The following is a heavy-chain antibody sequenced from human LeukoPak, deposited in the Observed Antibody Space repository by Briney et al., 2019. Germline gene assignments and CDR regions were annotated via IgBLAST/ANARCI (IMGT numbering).Heavy chain of an antibody. J-gene: IGHJ4*02. Sequence: GASVKVSCKASGYTFTGYYMHWVRQAPGQGLEWMGWISAYNGNTNYAQKLQGRVTMTTDTSTSTAYMELRSLRSDDTAVYYCARVWELPSLDYWGQGTLVTVSS. CDR2: ISAYNGNT. CDR1: GYTFTGYY. V-gene: IGHV1-18*04. CDR3: ARVWELPSLDY. D-gene: IGHD1-26*01.